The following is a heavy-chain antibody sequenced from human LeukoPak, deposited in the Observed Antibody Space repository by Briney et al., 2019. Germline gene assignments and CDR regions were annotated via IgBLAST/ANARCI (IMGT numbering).Heavy chain of an antibody. Sequence: SETLSLTCTVSGGSISSSSYYWGWLRQPPGKGLEWIGSIYYSGSTYYNPSLRSRVTISVDTSKNQFSLKLSSVTAADTAVYYCARKYYDCWSGYYRGDYFDYWGQGTLVTVSS. CDR1: GGSISSSSYY. J-gene: IGHJ4*02. D-gene: IGHD3-3*01. V-gene: IGHV4-39*01. CDR3: ARKYYDCWSGYYRGDYFDY. CDR2: IYYSGST.